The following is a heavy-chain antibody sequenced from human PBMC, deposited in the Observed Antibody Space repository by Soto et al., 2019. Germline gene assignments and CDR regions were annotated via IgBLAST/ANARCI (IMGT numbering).Heavy chain of an antibody. V-gene: IGHV1-8*01. CDR2: MDPKSGNT. CDR1: GYTFTNYD. J-gene: IGHJ4*02. Sequence: QVQLVQSGAEVKKPGASVKVSCKASGYTFTNYDINWVRQAPGQGLEWMGWMDPKSGNTDYAQKFQGRVTITRNTSISIAYLEVSSLRSEDTAVYFCARGRGCRAYWGQGPLATAS. CDR3: ARGRGCRAY.